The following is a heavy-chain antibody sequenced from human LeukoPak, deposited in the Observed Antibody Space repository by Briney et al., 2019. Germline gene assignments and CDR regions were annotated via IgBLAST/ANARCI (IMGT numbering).Heavy chain of an antibody. D-gene: IGHD2-2*01. J-gene: IGHJ6*02. CDR3: AKEPSPPVVPAANQYSGTDV. V-gene: IGHV3-23*01. CDR2: VSGSGGST. Sequence: GGSLRLSCAASGFTFSSYAMSWVRQIPGKGLELVSTVSGSGGSTDYADSVKGRFTISRDNSKNTLYLQMNSLRAEDTAVYYCAKEPSPPVVPAANQYSGTDVWGQGTTVTVSS. CDR1: GFTFSSYA.